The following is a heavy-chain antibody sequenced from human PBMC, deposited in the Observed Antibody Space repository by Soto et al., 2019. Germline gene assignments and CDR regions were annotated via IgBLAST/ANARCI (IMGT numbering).Heavy chain of an antibody. Sequence: PGGSLRLSCAASGFTFSSYGMHWVRQAPGKGLEWVAVIWYDGSNKYYADSVKGRFTISRDNSKNTLYLQMNSLRAEDTAVYYCARDRAARPPRLAYYYYYGMDVWGQGTTVTVSS. CDR2: IWYDGSNK. J-gene: IGHJ6*02. D-gene: IGHD6-6*01. CDR3: ARDRAARPPRLAYYYYYGMDV. V-gene: IGHV3-33*01. CDR1: GFTFSSYG.